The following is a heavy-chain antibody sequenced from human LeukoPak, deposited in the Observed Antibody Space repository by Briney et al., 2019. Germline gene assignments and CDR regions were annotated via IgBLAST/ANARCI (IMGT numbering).Heavy chain of an antibody. D-gene: IGHD5-18*01. V-gene: IGHV3-23*01. CDR2: ITASGGNT. CDR1: GFTFSSYA. CDR3: AKGNGYSYGRYYFDY. Sequence: PGGSLRLSCAASGFTFSSYAMGWVRQAPGKGLEWVSAITASGGNTYYADSVKGRFTISRDNSKNTLYLQVNSLRAEDTALYYGAKGNGYSYGRYYFDYWGQGTLVTVSS. J-gene: IGHJ4*02.